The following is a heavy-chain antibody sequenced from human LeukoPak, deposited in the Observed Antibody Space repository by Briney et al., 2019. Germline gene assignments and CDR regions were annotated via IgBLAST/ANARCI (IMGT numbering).Heavy chain of an antibody. CDR2: ISSSSSDI. J-gene: IGHJ5*02. CDR1: GFTFSSYS. V-gene: IGHV3-21*01. CDR3: AGGAVRGVISVWFDP. Sequence: GGSLSLSCAASGFTFSSYSMNWVRQAPGQGQELVSSISSSSSDIYYADSVKGRFTTSRDNAKNSLYLQMNSLRAEDTAVYYCAGGAVRGVISVWFDPWGQGTLVTVSS. D-gene: IGHD3-10*01.